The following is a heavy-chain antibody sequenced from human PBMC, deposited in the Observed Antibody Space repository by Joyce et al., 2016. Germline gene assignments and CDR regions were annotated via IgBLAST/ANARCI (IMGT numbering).Heavy chain of an antibody. CDR3: ARSNAFDI. J-gene: IGHJ3*02. CDR2: IYYSGNT. CDR1: GGSTSGDH. V-gene: IGHV4-59*01. Sequence: QVQLQESGPGLVKPSETLSLTCTVSGGSTSGDHWSWIRQPPGKGLEWIGYIYYSGNTNYNPSLKSRVTMSLDTSKNHCSLKLSSVTAADTAIYYCARSNAFDIWGPGTMVTVSS.